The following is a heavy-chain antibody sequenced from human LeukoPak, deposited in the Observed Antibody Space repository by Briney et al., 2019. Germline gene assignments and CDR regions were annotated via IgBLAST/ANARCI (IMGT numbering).Heavy chain of an antibody. J-gene: IGHJ4*02. CDR1: EFILSSYA. CDR2: ISGNGAHP. CDR3: ARDYSYGFLN. Sequence: GWSLRLSCEASEFILSSYAMSWVRQAPGKGLEWVSSISGNGAHPYYADSVRGRFTISRDNAKNSLYLRMNSLRAEDTAVYYCARDYSYGFLNWGQGTLVTVSS. D-gene: IGHD5-18*01. V-gene: IGHV3-23*01.